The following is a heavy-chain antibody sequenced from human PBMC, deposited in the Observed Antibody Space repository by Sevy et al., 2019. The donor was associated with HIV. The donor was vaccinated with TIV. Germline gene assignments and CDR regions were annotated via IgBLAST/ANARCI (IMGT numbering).Heavy chain of an antibody. D-gene: IGHD6-13*01. V-gene: IGHV3-30*18. CDR1: GFTFSRYG. J-gene: IGHJ6*02. CDR2: ISYDGSNK. CDR3: VKLKGGSSKRYYTMDV. Sequence: GGSLRLSCAASGFTFSRYGMHWVRQAPGKGLEWVAVISYDGSNKYYADSVKGRFTISRDNSKNTLYLHMNSLRAEDTGVYDCVKLKGGSSKRYYTMDVWGQGTTVTVSS.